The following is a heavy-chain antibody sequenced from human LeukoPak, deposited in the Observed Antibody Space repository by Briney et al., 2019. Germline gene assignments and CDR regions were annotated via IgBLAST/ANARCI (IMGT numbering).Heavy chain of an antibody. J-gene: IGHJ4*02. CDR2: INPNSGGT. V-gene: IGHV1-2*02. Sequence: GASVKVSCKASGYTFTGYYMHWVRQAPGQGLEWMGWINPNSGGTNYAQKFQGRDTMTRDTSISTAYMELSRLRSDDTAVYYCASYSGSYSSDFDYWGQGTLVTVSS. CDR1: GYTFTGYY. CDR3: ASYSGSYSSDFDY. D-gene: IGHD1-26*01.